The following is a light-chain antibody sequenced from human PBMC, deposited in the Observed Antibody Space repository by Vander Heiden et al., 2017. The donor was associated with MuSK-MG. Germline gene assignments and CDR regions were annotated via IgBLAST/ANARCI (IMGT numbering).Light chain of an antibody. Sequence: AIQMTQSPSSLSASVGDRVTISCRASQGIGNDLGWYQQKPGKAPKLLIYGTSSLQSGVPSRFSGSGSGTDFTLTISSLQPEDFATYYCRQEYNYPLTFGGGTKVEIK. CDR1: QGIGND. CDR2: GTS. J-gene: IGKJ4*01. V-gene: IGKV1-6*01. CDR3: RQEYNYPLT.